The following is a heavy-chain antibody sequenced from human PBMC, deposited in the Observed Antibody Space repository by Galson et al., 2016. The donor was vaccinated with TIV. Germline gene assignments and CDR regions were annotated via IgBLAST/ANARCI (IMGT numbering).Heavy chain of an antibody. J-gene: IGHJ4*02. D-gene: IGHD4-17*01. Sequence: SLRLSCAASGFTFSDYWIHWVRQAPGEGLDWVLRISPDGTTTNHAESARGRFTVSRVNPKNTVYLQLNSLRAEDTAVYYCARVIYGDRPGLDYWGQGTLVTVSS. CDR3: ARVIYGDRPGLDY. V-gene: IGHV3-74*01. CDR2: ISPDGTTT. CDR1: GFTFSDYW.